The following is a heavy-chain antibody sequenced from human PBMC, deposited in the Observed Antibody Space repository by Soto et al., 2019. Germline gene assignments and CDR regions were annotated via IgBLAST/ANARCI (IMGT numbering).Heavy chain of an antibody. J-gene: IGHJ6*02. V-gene: IGHV3-23*01. D-gene: IGHD4-17*01. Sequence: PGGSLRLSCAASGFTFSSYAMSWVRQAPGKGLEWVSAISGSGGSTYYADSVKGRFTISRDNSKNTLYLQMNSLRAEDTAVYYCATVPHDSGDVRHYYYAMDVWGQGTTVTVSS. CDR3: ATVPHDSGDVRHYYYAMDV. CDR2: ISGSGGST. CDR1: GFTFSSYA.